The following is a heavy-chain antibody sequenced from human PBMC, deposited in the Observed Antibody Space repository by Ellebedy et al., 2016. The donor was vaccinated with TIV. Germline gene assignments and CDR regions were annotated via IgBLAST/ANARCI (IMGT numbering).Heavy chain of an antibody. CDR3: ASTAGSFFDY. Sequence: GESLKISXKGSGYSFTSYWISWVRQMPGKGLEWMGRIDPSDSYTNYSPSFQGHVTISADKSISTAYLQWSSLKASDTAMYYCASTAGSFFDYWGQGTLVTVSS. CDR2: IDPSDSYT. J-gene: IGHJ4*02. CDR1: GYSFTSYW. V-gene: IGHV5-10-1*01. D-gene: IGHD6-13*01.